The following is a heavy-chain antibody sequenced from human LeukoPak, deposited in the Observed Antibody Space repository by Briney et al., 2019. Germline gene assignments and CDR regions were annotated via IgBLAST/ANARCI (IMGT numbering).Heavy chain of an antibody. CDR3: ARGGDYYDSSGYYYLY. CDR1: GGSISSYY. D-gene: IGHD3-22*01. J-gene: IGHJ4*02. V-gene: IGHV4-59*01. Sequence: SETLSLTCTVSGGSISSYYWSWIRQPPGKGLEWIGYIYYSGSTNYNPSLKSRVTISVDTSKNQFSLKLSSVTAADTAVYYCARGGDYYDSSGYYYLYWGQGTLVTVSS. CDR2: IYYSGST.